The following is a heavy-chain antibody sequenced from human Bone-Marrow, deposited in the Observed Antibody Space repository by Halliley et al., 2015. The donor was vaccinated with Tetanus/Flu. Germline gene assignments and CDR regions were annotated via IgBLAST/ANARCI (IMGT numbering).Heavy chain of an antibody. CDR2: ISSYKGAT. D-gene: IGHD2-15*01. CDR1: GYTFSNFG. V-gene: IGHV1-18*04. Sequence: QLVQSGAEVKKPGASAKVSCKASGYTFSNFGVSWVRQAPGQGVEWLGWISSYKGATNYARKSQGRVTMTTDTSTSTAYMELRSLRPDDAAVYYCAGDPSHCNVGSCYSDPYAFDIWGQGSMVTVSS. J-gene: IGHJ3*02. CDR3: AGDPSHCNVGSCYSDPYAFDI.